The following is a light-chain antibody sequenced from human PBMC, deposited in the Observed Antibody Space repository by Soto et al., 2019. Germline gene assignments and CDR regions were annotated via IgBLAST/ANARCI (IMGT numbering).Light chain of an antibody. CDR1: QSLVYSDGNTY. Sequence: VLTQTPLSSPVTLGQPASISCRSSQSLVYSDGNTYLSWLQQRPGQPPRLLIYQVSNRFSGVPDRLSGSGAGTAFTLKISRVEAEDVGVYSCIQFSHFPRTFGQGTKVEIK. CDR2: QVS. CDR3: IQFSHFPRT. J-gene: IGKJ1*01. V-gene: IGKV2-24*01.